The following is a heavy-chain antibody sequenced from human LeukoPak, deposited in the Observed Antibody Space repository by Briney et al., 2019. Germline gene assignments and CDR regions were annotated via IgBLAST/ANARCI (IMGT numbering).Heavy chain of an antibody. Sequence: SVKVSCKASGGTFSSYAISWVRQAPGQGLEWVGGIIPIFGTANYAQKFQGRVTITADESTSTAYMELSSLRSEDTAVYYCASRGGYCSSTSCYTRLDYWGQGTLVTVSS. CDR2: IIPIFGTA. CDR1: GGTFSSYA. D-gene: IGHD2-2*02. CDR3: ASRGGYCSSTSCYTRLDY. V-gene: IGHV1-69*13. J-gene: IGHJ4*02.